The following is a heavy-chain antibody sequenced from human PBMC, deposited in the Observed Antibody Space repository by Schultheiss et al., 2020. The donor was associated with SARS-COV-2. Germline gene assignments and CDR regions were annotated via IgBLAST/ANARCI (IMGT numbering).Heavy chain of an antibody. V-gene: IGHV3-11*05. J-gene: IGHJ3*02. CDR1: GFTFSDYY. CDR3: ARDGCSTSCFDAFDI. CDR2: ISSSSSYT. D-gene: IGHD2-2*01. Sequence: GESLKISCAASGFTFSDYYMSWIRQAPGKELEWVSYISSSSSYTNYADSVKGRFTISRDNAKNSLYLQMNSLRAEDTAVYYCARDGCSTSCFDAFDIWGQGTMVTGSS.